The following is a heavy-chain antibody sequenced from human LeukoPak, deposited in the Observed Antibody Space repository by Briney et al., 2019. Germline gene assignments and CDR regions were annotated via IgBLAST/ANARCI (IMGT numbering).Heavy chain of an antibody. V-gene: IGHV3-11*04. J-gene: IGHJ6*04. D-gene: IGHD3-10*02. CDR3: AELGITMIGGV. CDR1: GFIFGDYY. Sequence: GGSLRLSCAASGFIFGDYYMSWIRQAPGKGLEWVSYISSGGSTIYYADSVKGRFTISRDNAKNSLYLQMNSLRAEDTAVYYCAELGITMIGGVWGKGTTVTISS. CDR2: ISSGGSTI.